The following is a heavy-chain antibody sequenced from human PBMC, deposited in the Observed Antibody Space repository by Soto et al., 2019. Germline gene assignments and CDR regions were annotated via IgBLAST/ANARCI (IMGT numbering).Heavy chain of an antibody. Sequence: DVQLVESGGGLVQPGRSLRLSCAASGFTFDDYAMHWVRQAPGKGLEWVSGITWNSIGIGYADSVKGRFTISRDNAKNXLYLQMNSLRAEDTALYYCAKGAATDPYYYYGMDVWGQGTTVTVSS. CDR2: ITWNSIGI. J-gene: IGHJ6*02. CDR3: AKGAATDPYYYYGMDV. D-gene: IGHD6-13*01. CDR1: GFTFDDYA. V-gene: IGHV3-9*01.